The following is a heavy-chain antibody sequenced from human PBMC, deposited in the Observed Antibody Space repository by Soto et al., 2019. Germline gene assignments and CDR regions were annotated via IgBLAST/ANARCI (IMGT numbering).Heavy chain of an antibody. Sequence: PSETLSLTCTVSGGSISSYYWSWIRQPPGKGLEWIGYMYNTGSTVYNPPFKSRVTISVDTSKNQFSLQLNSVTPEDTAVYYCARDSYVWGSYRPRPYYYYGMDVWGQGTTVTVSS. CDR3: ARDSYVWGSYRPRPYYYYGMDV. CDR1: GGSISSYY. D-gene: IGHD3-16*02. CDR2: MYNTGST. J-gene: IGHJ6*02. V-gene: IGHV4-59*12.